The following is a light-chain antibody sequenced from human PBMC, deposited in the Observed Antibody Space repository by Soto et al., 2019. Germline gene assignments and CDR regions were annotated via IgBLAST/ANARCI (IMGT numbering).Light chain of an antibody. CDR1: SSDIGNNY. V-gene: IGLV1-51*01. J-gene: IGLJ2*01. Sequence: QSVLTQPPSVSAAPGQKVTISCSGSSSDIGNNYVSWYQQLPGTAPKLLIYDNNKQPSGIPDRFSGSKSGTSGTLDITGLQTGDEADYYCATWDGSLTGEVFGGGTKVTVL. CDR3: ATWDGSLTGEV. CDR2: DNN.